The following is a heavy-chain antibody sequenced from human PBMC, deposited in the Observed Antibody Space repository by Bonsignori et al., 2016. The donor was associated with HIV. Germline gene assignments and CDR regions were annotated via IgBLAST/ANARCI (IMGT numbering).Heavy chain of an antibody. CDR2: IYYSGST. Sequence: SETLSLTCTVSGGSISSSSYYWGWIRQPPGKGLEWIGSIYYSGSTYYNPSLKSRVTISVDTSKNQFSLKLSSVTAADTAVYYCARSGAYSSRQDDAFDIWGQGTMVTVSS. CDR1: GGSISSSSYY. CDR3: ARSGAYSSRQDDAFDI. D-gene: IGHD6-13*01. V-gene: IGHV4-39*07. J-gene: IGHJ3*02.